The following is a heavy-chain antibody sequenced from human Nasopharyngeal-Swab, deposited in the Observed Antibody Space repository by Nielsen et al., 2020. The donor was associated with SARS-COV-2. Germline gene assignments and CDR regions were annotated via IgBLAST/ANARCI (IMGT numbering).Heavy chain of an antibody. Sequence: WVRQAPGQGLEWMGGIIPIFGTANYAQKFQGRVTINADESTSSAYMELSSLRSEDTAVYYCARTTTGITGTSDYWGQGTLVTVSS. CDR3: ARTTTGITGTSDY. CDR2: IIPIFGTA. D-gene: IGHD1-7*01. J-gene: IGHJ4*02. V-gene: IGHV1-69*01.